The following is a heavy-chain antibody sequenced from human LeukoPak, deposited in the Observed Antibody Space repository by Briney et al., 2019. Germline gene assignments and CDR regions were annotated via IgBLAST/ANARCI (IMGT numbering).Heavy chain of an antibody. V-gene: IGHV4-31*03. CDR1: GGSISSGGYY. CDR3: ARQSALRDYYYGMDV. J-gene: IGHJ6*02. CDR2: IYYSGST. Sequence: SETLSLTCTVSGGSISSGGYYWSWIRQHPGKGLEWIGYIYYSGSTYYNPSLKSRVTISVDTSKNQFSLKLSSVTAADTAVYYCARQSALRDYYYGMDVWGQGTTVTVSS.